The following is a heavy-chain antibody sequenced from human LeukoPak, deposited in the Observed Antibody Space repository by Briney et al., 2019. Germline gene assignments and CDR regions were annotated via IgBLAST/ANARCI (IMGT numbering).Heavy chain of an antibody. CDR1: GYTFTSYG. V-gene: IGHV1-2*02. D-gene: IGHD2-15*01. CDR2: INPNSGGT. Sequence: ASVKVSCKASGYTFTSYGISWVRQAPGQGLEWMGWINPNSGGTNYAQKFQGRVTMTRDTSISTAYMELSRLRSDDTAVYYCARGLRILYYFDYWGQGTLVTVSS. CDR3: ARGLRILYYFDY. J-gene: IGHJ4*02.